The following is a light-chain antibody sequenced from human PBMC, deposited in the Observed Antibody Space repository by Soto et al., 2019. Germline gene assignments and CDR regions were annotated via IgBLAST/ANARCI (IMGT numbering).Light chain of an antibody. J-gene: IGKJ5*01. CDR2: AAS. CDR3: QQSYSTPIT. CDR1: QSINSW. Sequence: DLQITPSPSTLSASVGDRVTITCRASQSINSWLAWYQQKPGKAPKLLIYAASSLQSGVPSRFSGSGSGTDFTLTISSLQPEDFATYYCQQSYSTPITFGQGTRLEIK. V-gene: IGKV1-39*01.